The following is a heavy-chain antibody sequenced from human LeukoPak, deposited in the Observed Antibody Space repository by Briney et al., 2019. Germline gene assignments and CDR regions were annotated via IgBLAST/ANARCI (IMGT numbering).Heavy chain of an antibody. Sequence: GASVKVSCKASGYTFTGYYMHWVRQAPGQGLEWMGWINPNSGGTNYAQKFQGRVTMTRDTSISTAYMELSRLRSDDTAVYYCASDLYDFWSGPSGTYYYMDVWGKGTTVTVSS. D-gene: IGHD3-3*01. CDR3: ASDLYDFWSGPSGTYYYMDV. J-gene: IGHJ6*03. CDR2: INPNSGGT. CDR1: GYTFTGYY. V-gene: IGHV1-2*02.